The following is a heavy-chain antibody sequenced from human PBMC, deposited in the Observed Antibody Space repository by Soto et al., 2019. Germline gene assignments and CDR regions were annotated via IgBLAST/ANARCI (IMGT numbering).Heavy chain of an antibody. J-gene: IGHJ6*02. D-gene: IGHD3-10*01. CDR2: ISGSSSYI. Sequence: TGGSLRLSCAASGFTFSSYAMSWVRQATGKGLEWVSAISGSSSYIYYADSVKGRFTISRDNAKNSLYLQMNSLRAEDTAVYYCARRNMVRGVSYYGMDVWGQGTTVTVSS. V-gene: IGHV3-21*01. CDR1: GFTFSSYA. CDR3: ARRNMVRGVSYYGMDV.